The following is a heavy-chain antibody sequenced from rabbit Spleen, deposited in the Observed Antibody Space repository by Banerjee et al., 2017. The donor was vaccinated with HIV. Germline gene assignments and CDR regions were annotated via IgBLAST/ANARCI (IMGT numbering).Heavy chain of an antibody. CDR2: INAVTGKA. J-gene: IGHJ3*01. CDR3: ARGSATMTMVITGYYLSL. CDR1: GFSFSDRDV. D-gene: IGHD2-1*01. Sequence: QEQLEESGGGLVKPEGSLTLTCKASGFSFSDRDVMCWVRQAPGKGLEWIACINAVTGKAVYASWAKGRFTFSKTSSTTVTLQLTSLTAADTATYFCARGSATMTMVITGYYLSLWGQGTLVTVS. V-gene: IGHV1S45*01.